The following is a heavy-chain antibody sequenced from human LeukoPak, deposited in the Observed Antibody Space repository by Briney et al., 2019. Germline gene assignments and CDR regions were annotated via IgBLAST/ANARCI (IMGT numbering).Heavy chain of an antibody. CDR1: GGSISSSSYY. J-gene: IGHJ4*02. V-gene: IGHV4-39*01. CDR2: IYYSGST. CDR3: ARQKYGSGSYYVFDY. D-gene: IGHD3-10*01. Sequence: SETLSLTCTVSGGSISSSSYYWGWIRQPPGKGLEWIGSIYYSGSTYYNPSLKSRVTISVDTSKNQFSLKLSSVTAADTAVYYCARQKYGSGSYYVFDYWGQGTLVTVSS.